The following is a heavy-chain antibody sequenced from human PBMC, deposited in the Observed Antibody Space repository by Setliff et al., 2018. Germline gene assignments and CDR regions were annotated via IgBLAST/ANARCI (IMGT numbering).Heavy chain of an antibody. D-gene: IGHD4-17*01. V-gene: IGHV4-39*01. J-gene: IGHJ5*02. Sequence: KTSETLSLTCTVSGDSISSGTYYWGWIRQPPGKGLEWIGSRYYSGHTYYNPSLKSRVAMSVDKAKNQFSPNLRSVSAADTAIYYCAKHGEESKVTTYLASWGQGTLVTVSS. CDR3: AKHGEESKVTTYLAS. CDR2: RYYSGHT. CDR1: GDSISSGTYY.